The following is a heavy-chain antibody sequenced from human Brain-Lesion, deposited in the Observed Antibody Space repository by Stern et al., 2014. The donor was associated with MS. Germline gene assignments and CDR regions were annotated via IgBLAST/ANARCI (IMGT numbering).Heavy chain of an antibody. V-gene: IGHV4-61*02. Sequence: QVQLQESGQGLVMPSQNLSLTCPVSGGTITSGRYNWTWIPQTAGPGLDWIGVFQTSVGTHFTPSFQSRLPLSMETSSNPFSLQLSSVTVADTAVYFCARADYSVSGTPFDYWGQGTLVAV. D-gene: IGHD3-10*01. CDR3: ARADYSVSGTPFDY. CDR2: FQTSVGT. J-gene: IGHJ4*02. CDR1: GGTITSGRYN.